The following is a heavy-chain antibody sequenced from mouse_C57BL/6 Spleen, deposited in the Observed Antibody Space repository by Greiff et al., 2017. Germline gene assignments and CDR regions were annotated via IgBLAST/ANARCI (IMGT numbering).Heavy chain of an antibody. V-gene: IGHV1-52*01. CDR1: GYTFTSYW. J-gene: IGHJ3*01. CDR3: ARSSYYDYDGAWFAY. CDR2: IDPSDSET. Sequence: VQLQQPGAELVRPGSSVKLSCKASGYTFTSYWMHWVKQRPIQGLEWIGNIDPSDSETHYNQKFKDKATLTVDKSSSTAYMQLSSLTSEDSAVYYCARSSYYDYDGAWFAYWGQGTLVTVSA. D-gene: IGHD2-4*01.